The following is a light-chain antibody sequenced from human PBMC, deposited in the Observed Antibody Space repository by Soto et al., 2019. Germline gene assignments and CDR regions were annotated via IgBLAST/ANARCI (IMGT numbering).Light chain of an antibody. CDR1: QSVSSN. Sequence: ESVLTQSPGTLSLSPCERSTLSCRASQSVSSNYLAWYQQKPGQAPRLLIHGATTRATGIPARFSGSGSGTEFTLTISSLQSEDFAVYYCQQYNNWPRTFGQGTKVDIK. CDR3: QQYNNWPRT. CDR2: GAT. V-gene: IGKV3-15*01. J-gene: IGKJ1*01.